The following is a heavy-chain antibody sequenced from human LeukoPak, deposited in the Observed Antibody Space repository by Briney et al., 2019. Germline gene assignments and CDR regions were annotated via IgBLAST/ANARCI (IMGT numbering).Heavy chain of an antibody. CDR1: GFSFSTYA. CDR2: ISFDGSKE. V-gene: IGHV3-30*03. Sequence: GRSLRLSCVASGFSFSTYAMHWVRQAPGKGLEWVAVISFDGSKEYYADSVKGRFTISRDSSKNTLYLQVSRLRAEDTAVYYCARDLRSSYLFVYTFDVWGQGTMVTVSP. D-gene: IGHD2-2*02. CDR3: ARDLRSSYLFVYTFDV. J-gene: IGHJ3*01.